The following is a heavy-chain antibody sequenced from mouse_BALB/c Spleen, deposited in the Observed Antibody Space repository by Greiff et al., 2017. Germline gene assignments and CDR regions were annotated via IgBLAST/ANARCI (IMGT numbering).Heavy chain of an antibody. CDR1: GYSFTGYY. CDR3: ARDRDFDY. CDR2: INPYNGAT. J-gene: IGHJ2*01. Sequence: VQLQQSGPELVKPGASVKISCKASGYSFTGYYMHWVKQSHVKSLEWIGRINPYNGATSYNQNFKDKASLTVDKSSSTAYMELHSLTSEDSAVYYCARDRDFDYWGQGTTLTVSS. V-gene: IGHV1-31*01.